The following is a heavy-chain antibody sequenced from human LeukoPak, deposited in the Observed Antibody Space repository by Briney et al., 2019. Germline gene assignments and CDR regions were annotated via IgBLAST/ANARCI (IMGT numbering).Heavy chain of an antibody. CDR2: NYYSGST. V-gene: IGHV4-59*07. CDR3: ARGGGSSGYFPPLDFDY. CDR1: GGPIRRYY. Sequence: ADTLSLMCTVSGGPIRRYYWRWIRQPPGKALAEMGYNYYSGSTNYNPSLKSRVTISVDTSQNQFSLKLSSVTAADTAVYYCARGGGSSGYFPPLDFDYWGQGTLVTVSS. J-gene: IGHJ4*02. D-gene: IGHD3-22*01.